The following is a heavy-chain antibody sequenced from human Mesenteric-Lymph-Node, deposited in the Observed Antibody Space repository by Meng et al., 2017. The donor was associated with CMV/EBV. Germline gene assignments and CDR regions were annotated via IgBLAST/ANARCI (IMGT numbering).Heavy chain of an antibody. CDR1: GFTFRKYA. J-gene: IGHJ4*02. V-gene: IGHV3-23*01. D-gene: IGHD3-3*01. CDR2: ISGDTT. Sequence: ETLSLTCTTSGFTFRKYAMSWVRQAPGKGLEWLSAISGDTTYYADSVKGRFTISRDNSENTVSLQMNNLTAGDTALYYCVKNSFGVIVSPDSWGPGTMVTVSS. CDR3: VKNSFGVIVSPDS.